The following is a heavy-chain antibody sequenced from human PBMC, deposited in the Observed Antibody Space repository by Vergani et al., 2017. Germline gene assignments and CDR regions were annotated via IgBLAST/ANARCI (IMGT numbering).Heavy chain of an antibody. J-gene: IGHJ4*02. D-gene: IGHD6-19*01. Sequence: QVQLVESGGGVVQPGRSLRLSCAASGFTFSSYGMHWVRQAPGKGLEWVAVISYDGSNKYYADSVKGRFTISRDNSKNTLYLQMNSLRAEDTAVYYCANGGYSSGWYGTIPFDYWGQGNLVTVSS. CDR1: GFTFSSYG. V-gene: IGHV3-30*18. CDR3: ANGGYSSGWYGTIPFDY. CDR2: ISYDGSNK.